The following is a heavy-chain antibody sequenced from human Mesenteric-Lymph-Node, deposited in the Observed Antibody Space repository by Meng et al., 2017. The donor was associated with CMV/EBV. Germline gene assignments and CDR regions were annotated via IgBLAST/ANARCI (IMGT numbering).Heavy chain of an antibody. CDR3: ARDFEQYDLLSGYYNGLVGY. CDR1: TDYY. V-gene: IGHV1-2*04. CDR2: IHPVSGGT. J-gene: IGHJ4*02. Sequence: TDYYIPWTRQAPGQGPESMGWIHPVSGGTNYAQKFQDYINMTRDTAINTAFMELRRLRSDDTAVYYCARDFEQYDLLSGYYNGLVGYWGQGTLVTVSS. D-gene: IGHD3-9*01.